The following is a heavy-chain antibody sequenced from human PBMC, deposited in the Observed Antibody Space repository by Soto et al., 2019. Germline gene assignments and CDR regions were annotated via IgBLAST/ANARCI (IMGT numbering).Heavy chain of an antibody. Sequence: QVQLQESGPGLLKSSETLSLTCTVSGGSISSYYWSWIRQPPGQGLEWIGYVYNSGSTNYNPSLKIRVTISIDTSKNQFSLKLTSLTATDTAVYYCARGGPSSKWLDPWGQGTLVTVSS. J-gene: IGHJ5*02. CDR1: GGSISSYY. CDR3: ARGGPSSKWLDP. CDR2: VYNSGST. V-gene: IGHV4-59*01.